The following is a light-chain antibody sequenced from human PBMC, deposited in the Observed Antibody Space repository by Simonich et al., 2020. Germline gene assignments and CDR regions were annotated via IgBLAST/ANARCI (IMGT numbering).Light chain of an antibody. CDR1: SSDVGSYNL. Sequence: QSALTQPASVSGSPGQSITISCTGTSSDVGSYNLVSWYQQPPGKAPQLMLYEGSKPPSGVSNRFSGSKSGNTASLTISGLQAEDEADYYCCSYAGSSNVVFGGGTKLTVL. CDR2: EGS. J-gene: IGLJ2*01. V-gene: IGLV2-23*01. CDR3: CSYAGSSNVV.